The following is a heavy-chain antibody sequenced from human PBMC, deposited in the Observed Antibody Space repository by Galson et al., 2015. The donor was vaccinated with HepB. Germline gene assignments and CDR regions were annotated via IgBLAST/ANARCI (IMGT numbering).Heavy chain of an antibody. D-gene: IGHD6-19*01. V-gene: IGHV1-3*01. CDR3: ARGGYDEVHQWLDYYFDY. Sequence: SVKVSCKASGYTFTSYAMHWVRQAPGQRLEWMGWINAGNGNTKYSQKFQGRVTITRDTSASTAYMELSSLRSEDTAVYYCARGGYDEVHQWLDYYFDYWGQGTLVTVSS. CDR2: INAGNGNT. J-gene: IGHJ4*02. CDR1: GYTFTSYA.